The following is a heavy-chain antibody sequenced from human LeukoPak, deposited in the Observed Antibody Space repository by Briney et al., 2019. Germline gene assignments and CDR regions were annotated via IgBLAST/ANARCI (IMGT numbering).Heavy chain of an antibody. CDR2: INPNSGGT. Sequence: ASVKVSCKASGYTFTSYAMHWVRQAPGQRLEWMGWINPNSGGTNYAQKFQGWVTMTRDTSISTAYMELSRLRSDDTAVYYCARASRSVAGYNWFDPWGQGTLVTVSS. V-gene: IGHV1-2*04. CDR1: GYTFTSYA. CDR3: ARASRSVAGYNWFDP. D-gene: IGHD6-19*01. J-gene: IGHJ5*02.